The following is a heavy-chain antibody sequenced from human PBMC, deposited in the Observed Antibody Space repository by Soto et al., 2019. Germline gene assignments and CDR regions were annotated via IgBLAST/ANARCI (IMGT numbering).Heavy chain of an antibody. CDR2: IYYSGST. J-gene: IGHJ4*02. CDR3: ARGPTDYGDYVRDTHL. CDR1: GGSISSGGYY. V-gene: IGHV4-31*03. D-gene: IGHD4-17*01. Sequence: PSETLSLTCTASGGSISSGGYYWSWMRQHPGKGLEWIGYIYYSGSTYYNPSLKSRVTISVDTSKNQFSLKLSSVTAADTAVYYCARGPTDYGDYVRDTHLWGQGTLVTVSS.